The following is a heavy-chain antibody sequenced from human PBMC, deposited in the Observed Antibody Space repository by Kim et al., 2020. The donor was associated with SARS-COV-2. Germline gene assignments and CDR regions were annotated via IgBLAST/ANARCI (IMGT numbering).Heavy chain of an antibody. V-gene: IGHV1-18*01. CDR2: ITPYYGNT. J-gene: IGHJ4*02. Sequence: ASVNVSCKASGYTFRNYGIDWVRQAPGQGFEWMGSITPYYGNTNYAQKFQGRVTMTTDTSTNTVYMELTSLRPDDTAVYFCTRDDWKLLPEGYWGQGTLV. CDR3: TRDDWKLLPEGY. D-gene: IGHD1-1*01. CDR1: GYTFRNYG.